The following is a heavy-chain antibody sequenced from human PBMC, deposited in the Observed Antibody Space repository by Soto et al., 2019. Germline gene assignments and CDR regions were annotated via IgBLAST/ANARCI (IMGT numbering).Heavy chain of an antibody. Sequence: QVHLVQSGAEVKKPGASVKVSCQGSGYAFTTYGITWVRQAPGQGLEWMGWISAHNGNTNYAQKLQGRVTVTRDTFTSTAYTELSSLRSDDPAVYSRARGRYGDYWGQGALVTVSS. CDR3: ARGRYGDY. CDR1: GYAFTTYG. J-gene: IGHJ4*02. V-gene: IGHV1-18*01. D-gene: IGHD1-1*01. CDR2: ISAHNGNT.